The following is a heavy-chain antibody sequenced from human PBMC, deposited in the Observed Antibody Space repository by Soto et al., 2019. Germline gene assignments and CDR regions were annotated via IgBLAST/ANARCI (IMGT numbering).Heavy chain of an antibody. Sequence: SETLSLTCAVSGGSISSSNWWSWVRQPPGKGLEWIGEIYHSGSTNYNPSLKSRVTISVDKSKNQFSLKLSSVTAADTAVYSCAITPWDEYTGYFFDYWGQGTLVTVSS. J-gene: IGHJ4*02. V-gene: IGHV4-4*02. D-gene: IGHD1-26*01. CDR1: GGSISSSNW. CDR2: IYHSGST. CDR3: AITPWDEYTGYFFDY.